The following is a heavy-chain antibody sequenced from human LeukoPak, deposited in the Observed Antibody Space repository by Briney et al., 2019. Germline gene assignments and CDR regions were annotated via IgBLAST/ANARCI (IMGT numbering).Heavy chain of an antibody. D-gene: IGHD3-10*01. V-gene: IGHV5-51*01. CDR2: IYPGDSDI. Sequence: GESLKTSCKGSGYSFTDYWIGWVRQMPGEGLQWMGIIYPGDSDIRYSPSFQGQVTISADKSIITAYLQWSSLKASDTAMYYCARHGRGSRSPNAFDIWGQGTMVSVSS. CDR1: GYSFTDYW. J-gene: IGHJ3*02. CDR3: ARHGRGSRSPNAFDI.